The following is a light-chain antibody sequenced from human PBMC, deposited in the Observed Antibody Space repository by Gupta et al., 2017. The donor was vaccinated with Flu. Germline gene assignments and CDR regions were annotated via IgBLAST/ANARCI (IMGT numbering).Light chain of an antibody. CDR1: SNDVGNYNL. CDR3: CSYAGSSTWV. V-gene: IGLV2-23*01. J-gene: IGLJ3*02. CDR2: EGS. Sequence: QSALTQPASVSGSRGQSITISCTGTSNDVGNYNLVSWYQQHAGQAPKRIIYEGSQRPSGISGRLSGSRSGNTASLTISGLQAEDEADYYCCSYAGSSTWVFGGGTKVTVL.